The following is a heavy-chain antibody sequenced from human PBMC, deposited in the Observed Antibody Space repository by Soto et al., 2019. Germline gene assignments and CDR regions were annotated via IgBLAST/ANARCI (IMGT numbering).Heavy chain of an antibody. CDR1: GYTFTSYA. CDR2: INAGNGNT. Sequence: ASVKVSCKASGYTFTSYAMHWVRQAPGQRLEWMGWINAGNGNTKYSQKFHGRVTITRDTSASTAYMELSSLRSEDTAVYYCARNLGYSGYDFFYWGQGTLVTVSS. J-gene: IGHJ4*02. CDR3: ARNLGYSGYDFFY. V-gene: IGHV1-3*01. D-gene: IGHD5-12*01.